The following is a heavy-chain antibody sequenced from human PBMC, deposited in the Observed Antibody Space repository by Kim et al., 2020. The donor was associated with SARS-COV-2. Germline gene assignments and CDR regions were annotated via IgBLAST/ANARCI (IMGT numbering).Heavy chain of an antibody. CDR3: ARERVVSWYYFDY. CDR2: IYYSGST. J-gene: IGHJ4*02. V-gene: IGHV4-39*07. Sequence: SETLSLTCTVSGGSISSSSYYWGWIRQPPGKGLEWIGSIYYSGSTYYNPSLKSRVTISVDTSKNQFSLKLSSVTAADTAVYYCARERVVSWYYFDYWGQG. CDR1: GGSISSSSYY. D-gene: IGHD6-13*01.